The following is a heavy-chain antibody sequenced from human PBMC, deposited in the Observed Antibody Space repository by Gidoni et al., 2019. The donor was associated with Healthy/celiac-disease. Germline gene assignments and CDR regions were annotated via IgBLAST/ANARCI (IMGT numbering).Heavy chain of an antibody. CDR2: IIPIFGIA. CDR1: GGTFSSST. Sequence: QVQLVQSGAEVKKPGSSVKVSCKASGGTFSSSTLSWVRQAPGQGLEWMGRIIPIFGIANYAQKFQGRVTITADKSTSTAYMELSSLRSEDTAVYYCARDPSAYYYDSSGYYGGWFDPWGQGTLVTVSS. CDR3: ARDPSAYYYDSSGYYGGWFDP. D-gene: IGHD3-22*01. V-gene: IGHV1-69*08. J-gene: IGHJ5*02.